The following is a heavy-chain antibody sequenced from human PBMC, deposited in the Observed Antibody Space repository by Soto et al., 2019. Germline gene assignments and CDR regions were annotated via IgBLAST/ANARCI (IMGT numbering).Heavy chain of an antibody. CDR3: ARARVAATRPWFDP. V-gene: IGHV1-2*02. D-gene: IGHD2-15*01. Sequence: QVQLVQSGAEEKKPGASVKVSCKASGYTFTGYYINWVRQAPGQGLEWMGWMNPNNGDAKYAPKLHGRGNMTRDTPTTTAYLELTGLRSDDTATFYCARARVAATRPWFDPWGQGTLVSVSS. CDR1: GYTFTGYY. J-gene: IGHJ5*02. CDR2: MNPNNGDA.